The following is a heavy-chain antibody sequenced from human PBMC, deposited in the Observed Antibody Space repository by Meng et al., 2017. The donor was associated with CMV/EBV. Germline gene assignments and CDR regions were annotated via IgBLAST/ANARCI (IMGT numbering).Heavy chain of an antibody. CDR3: ARDVSDYDFWSGYYTYYYYGMDV. Sequence: SLKISCAASGFTFDDYAMHWVRQAPGKGLEWVSGINWNSGDIGYADSVKGRFTISRDNAKNSLYLQMNSLRAEDTAVYYCARDVSDYDFWSGYYTYYYYGMDVWGQGTTVTVSS. D-gene: IGHD3-3*01. CDR1: GFTFDDYA. J-gene: IGHJ6*02. V-gene: IGHV3-9*01. CDR2: INWNSGDI.